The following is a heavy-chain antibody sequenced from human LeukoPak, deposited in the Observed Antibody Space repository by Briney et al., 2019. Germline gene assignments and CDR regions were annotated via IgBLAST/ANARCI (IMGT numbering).Heavy chain of an antibody. CDR2: IKPNNGDT. D-gene: IGHD4-17*01. CDR1: GYSFTHHN. CDR3: ARVLSAVTSTFDY. Sequence: GASVKVSCKASGYSFTHHNVHWVRQAPGQAPEWMGWIKPNNGDTKFSQKFQDRVTLTSDTSIDTAYMETSGLTSDDTAIYYCARVLSAVTSTFDYWGQGTLVTVSS. J-gene: IGHJ4*02. V-gene: IGHV1-2*02.